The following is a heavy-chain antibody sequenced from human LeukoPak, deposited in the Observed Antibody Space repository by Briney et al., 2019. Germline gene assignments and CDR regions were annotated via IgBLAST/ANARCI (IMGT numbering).Heavy chain of an antibody. Sequence: SETLSLTCAVSDFSIRSGYYWGWIRQPPGKGLEWIGSIYHSGTTYYNASLKSRVTISVDRSKNQISLKLSSLTAADTAVYYCARRTIYSIRGLVYFDYWGQGTLVTVSS. D-gene: IGHD4-11*01. V-gene: IGHV4-38-2*01. CDR1: DFSIRSGYY. J-gene: IGHJ4*02. CDR3: ARRTIYSIRGLVYFDY. CDR2: IYHSGTT.